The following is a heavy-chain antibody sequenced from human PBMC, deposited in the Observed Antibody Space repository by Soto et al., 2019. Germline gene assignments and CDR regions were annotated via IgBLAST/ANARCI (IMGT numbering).Heavy chain of an antibody. Sequence: QVQLVQSGAEVKKPGASVKVSCKASGYTFTSYGISWVRQARGQGLEWMGWISAYNGNTNYAQKLQGRVTMTTDTSTSTAYMELRSLRSDDTAVYYCAILYYYDSSGYYAFDIWGQGTMVTVSS. CDR1: GYTFTSYG. J-gene: IGHJ3*02. CDR2: ISAYNGNT. CDR3: AILYYYDSSGYYAFDI. D-gene: IGHD3-22*01. V-gene: IGHV1-18*01.